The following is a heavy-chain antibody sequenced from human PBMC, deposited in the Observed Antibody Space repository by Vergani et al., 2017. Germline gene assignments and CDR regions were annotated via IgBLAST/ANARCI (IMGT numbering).Heavy chain of an antibody. CDR2: ISGSGGST. CDR3: ATTSGIAAAGSDAFDI. V-gene: IGHV3-23*01. CDR1: GFTFSSYA. J-gene: IGHJ3*02. D-gene: IGHD6-13*01. Sequence: EVQLLESGGGLVQPGGSLRLSCAASGFTFSSYAMSWVRQAPGKGLEWVSAISGSGGSTYYADSVKGRFTISRDNSKNTLYLQMNSLRAEDTAVYYCATTSGIAAAGSDAFDIWGQGTMVTVSS.